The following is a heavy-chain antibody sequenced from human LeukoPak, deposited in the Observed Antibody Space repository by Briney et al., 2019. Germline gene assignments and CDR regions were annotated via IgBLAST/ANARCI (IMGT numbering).Heavy chain of an antibody. J-gene: IGHJ4*02. V-gene: IGHV3-23*01. CDR1: GVTLSNYA. D-gene: IGHD2-2*01. CDR3: AKRHNSAGSTGCLDY. CDR2: ISSSGSGGNT. Sequence: PGGSLRLSCVASGVTLSNYAMSWARQAPGKGLEWVSGISSSGSGGNTYYADSVKGRFTISRDNSKNTLYLQMNSLRAEDTAVYFCAKRHNSAGSTGCLDYWGQGTLVTVSS.